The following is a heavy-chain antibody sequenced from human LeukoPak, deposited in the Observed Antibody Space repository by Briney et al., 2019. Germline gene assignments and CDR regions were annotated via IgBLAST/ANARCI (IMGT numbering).Heavy chain of an antibody. CDR1: AGYY. V-gene: IGHV1-2*02. J-gene: IGHJ3*02. Sequence: ASVKVSCKTSAGYYIHWVRQAPGQGLEYMGWIHPNSGASKSVPKFQGRVTMTRDTSINTNYVELSSLTSGDTAMYYCAREGKAGSSAWFGAFDIWGQGTMVIVSS. CDR2: IHPNSGAS. CDR3: AREGKAGSSAWFGAFDI. D-gene: IGHD3-10*01.